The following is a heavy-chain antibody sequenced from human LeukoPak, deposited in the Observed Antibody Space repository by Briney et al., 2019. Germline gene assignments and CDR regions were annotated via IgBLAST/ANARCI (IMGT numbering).Heavy chain of an antibody. D-gene: IGHD6-25*01. Sequence: GGSLRLSCAASGVTFSDNYMSWIRQAPGKGLEWVSYISNGGTTTKYADSVEGRFTISRDNAKNFLYLQMNSLRAEDTAVYFCASEPRLLDHWGQGTLVTVSS. CDR3: ASEPRLLDH. J-gene: IGHJ4*02. CDR2: ISNGGTTT. V-gene: IGHV3-11*04. CDR1: GVTFSDNY.